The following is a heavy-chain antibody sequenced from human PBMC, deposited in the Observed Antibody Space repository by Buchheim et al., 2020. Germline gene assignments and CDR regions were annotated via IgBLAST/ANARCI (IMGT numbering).Heavy chain of an antibody. V-gene: IGHV4-39*01. CDR1: GGSISSSSYY. Sequence: QLQLQESGPGLVKPSETLSLTCTVSGGSISSSSYYWGWLRQPPGKGLEWIGNIYYSGSTYYNPSLRSRVTISVDTSKNQFSQKLTSVTAADTAVYYCARQGRQQQLVGGNWFDPWGQGTL. D-gene: IGHD6-13*01. CDR3: ARQGRQQQLVGGNWFDP. J-gene: IGHJ5*02. CDR2: IYYSGST.